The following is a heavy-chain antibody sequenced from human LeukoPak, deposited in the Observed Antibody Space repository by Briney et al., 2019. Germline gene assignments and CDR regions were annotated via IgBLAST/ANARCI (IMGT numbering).Heavy chain of an antibody. D-gene: IGHD5-18*01. Sequence: GGSLRLSCEASGFTFGSHAMYWVRQAPGKGLEWVAGIFGSGGSPHYADSVKGRFTISRDNPRNTVYLQINSLRDDDTAVYYCGKTTVGYSRGQKPAWPVDFWGQGTLVTVSS. V-gene: IGHV3-23*01. J-gene: IGHJ4*02. CDR2: IFGSGGSP. CDR1: GFTFGSHA. CDR3: GKTTVGYSRGQKPAWPVDF.